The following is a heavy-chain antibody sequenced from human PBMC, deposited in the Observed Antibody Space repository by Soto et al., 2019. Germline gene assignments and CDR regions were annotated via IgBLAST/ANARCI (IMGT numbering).Heavy chain of an antibody. CDR3: AKFDMDIVVVPAANSDYYYYYMDV. D-gene: IGHD2-2*03. Sequence: EVQLLESGGGLVQPGGSLRLSCAASGFTFSSYAMSWVRQAPGKGLEWVSAISGSGGSTYYADSVKGRFTISRDNYKNTLYLQMNSLRAEDTAVYYCAKFDMDIVVVPAANSDYYYYYMDVWGKGTTVTVSS. CDR1: GFTFSSYA. J-gene: IGHJ6*03. CDR2: ISGSGGST. V-gene: IGHV3-23*01.